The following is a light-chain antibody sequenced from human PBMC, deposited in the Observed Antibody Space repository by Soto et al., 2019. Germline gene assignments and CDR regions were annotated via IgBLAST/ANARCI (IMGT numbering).Light chain of an antibody. CDR3: QQRSAWAIT. Sequence: EIVLTQSLSTLSLSPGERATLSCRASQSVTSYLAWYQQKPGQAPRLLIYDTSNRATGIPARFSGSGSGTDFTLTISSLEPEDFAVYYCQQRSAWAITFGGGTKVEIK. CDR2: DTS. CDR1: QSVTSY. J-gene: IGKJ4*01. V-gene: IGKV3-11*01.